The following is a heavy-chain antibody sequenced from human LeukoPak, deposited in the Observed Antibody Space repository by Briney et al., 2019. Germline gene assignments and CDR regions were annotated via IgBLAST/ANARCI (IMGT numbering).Heavy chain of an antibody. J-gene: IGHJ5*02. V-gene: IGHV4-61*02. CDR3: ARGHDWFDP. Sequence: PSETLSLTCTVSGGSFSSGSYYWSWIRQPAGKGLEWIGRIYTSGSTNYNPSLKSRATISVDTSKNQFSLKLSSVTAADTAVYYCARGHDWFDPWGQGTLVSVSS. CDR1: GGSFSSGSYY. CDR2: IYTSGST.